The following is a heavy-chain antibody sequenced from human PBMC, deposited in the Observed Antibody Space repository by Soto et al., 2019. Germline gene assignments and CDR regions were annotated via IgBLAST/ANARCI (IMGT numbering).Heavy chain of an antibody. V-gene: IGHV1-46*03. CDR2: INPNGGST. CDR3: TRGLASGDY. J-gene: IGHJ4*02. CDR1: GYIFTTSN. Sequence: QVQLVQPGAGVRKPGASWRFSVRAPGYIFTTSNIHGLRQPPGQGLEWIGIINPNGGSTNYAQNCQGRVTMTRDTSTSTVYMDLSSLRSEDTAVYYCTRGLASGDYWGQGTLITVSS. D-gene: IGHD6-6*01.